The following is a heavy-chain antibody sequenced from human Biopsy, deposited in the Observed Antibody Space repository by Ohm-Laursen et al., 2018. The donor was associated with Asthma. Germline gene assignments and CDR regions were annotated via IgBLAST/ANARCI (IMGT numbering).Heavy chain of an antibody. J-gene: IGHJ1*01. V-gene: IGHV3-7*01. Sequence: SLRLSCAASGFTFGDYWMSWVRQVPGKGLEWVANIKHDGTEKNHVDSLKGRFTISRDNAKNSLYLQMNSLRAEDTAVYYCARTFHFWSPYHAEHYQLWSQGTLVTVPS. D-gene: IGHD3-3*02. CDR3: ARTFHFWSPYHAEHYQL. CDR2: IKHDGTEK. CDR1: GFTFGDYW.